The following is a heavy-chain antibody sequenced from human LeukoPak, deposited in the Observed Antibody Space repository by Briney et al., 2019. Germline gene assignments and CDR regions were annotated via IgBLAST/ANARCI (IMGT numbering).Heavy chain of an antibody. CDR2: IYHSGST. Sequence: GSLRLSCAASGFTFSSYEMNWVRQPPGKGLEWIGEIYHSGSTNYNPSLKSRVTISVDKSKNQFSLKLSSVTAADTAVYYCARGAGGSYYGSFDYWGQGTLVTVSS. D-gene: IGHD1-26*01. CDR3: ARGAGGSYYGSFDY. CDR1: GFTFSSYEM. V-gene: IGHV4-4*02. J-gene: IGHJ4*02.